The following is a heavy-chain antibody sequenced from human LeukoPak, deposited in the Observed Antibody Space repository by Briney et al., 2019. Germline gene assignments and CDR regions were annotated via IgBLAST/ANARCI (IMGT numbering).Heavy chain of an antibody. CDR3: ARGMYDSIPV. J-gene: IGHJ4*02. CDR1: GYIFADFF. V-gene: IGHV1-2*06. Sequence: ASVKVSCKTSGYIFADFFIHWVRQAPGQGLEWMGRINPNSGDTDYSQKFQGRVIMTRDTSISTGYMELSRLRSDDTAVCYCARGMYDSIPVWGQGTLVTVSS. D-gene: IGHD2-8*01. CDR2: INPNSGDT.